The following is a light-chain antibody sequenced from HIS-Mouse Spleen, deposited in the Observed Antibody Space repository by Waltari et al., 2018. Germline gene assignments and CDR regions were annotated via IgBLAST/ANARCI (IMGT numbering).Light chain of an antibody. CDR1: QGMINY. V-gene: IGKV1-27*01. CDR2: AAS. Sequence: DIQMTQSPSSLSASVGDRVTITCRASQGMINYLAWYQRKPGNIPKLLFYAASTLHSGVPSRCSGRGSGTDFTRTISSLQPEDVSTYYCQKYNSAPRTFGQGTKVEIK. J-gene: IGKJ1*01. CDR3: QKYNSAPRT.